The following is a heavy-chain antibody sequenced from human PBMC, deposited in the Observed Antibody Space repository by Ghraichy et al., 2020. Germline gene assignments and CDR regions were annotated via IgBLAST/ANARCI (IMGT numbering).Heavy chain of an antibody. D-gene: IGHD3-3*01. Sequence: GGSLRLSCAASGFTFSSYSMNWVRQAPGKGLEWVSYISSSSSTIYYADSVKGRFTISRDNAKNSLYLQMNSLRDEDTAVYYCAKDGSYYDFWSGYYPYDYGVDVWGRGTMVTVSS. V-gene: IGHV3-48*02. CDR3: AKDGSYYDFWSGYYPYDYGVDV. J-gene: IGHJ6*02. CDR1: GFTFSSYS. CDR2: ISSSSSTI.